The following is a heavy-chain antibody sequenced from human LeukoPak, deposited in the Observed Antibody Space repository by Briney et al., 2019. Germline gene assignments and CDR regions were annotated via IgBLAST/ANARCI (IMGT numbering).Heavy chain of an antibody. Sequence: PSETLSLTCTVSGGSISSGGYYWSWIRQHPGKGLEWIGYIYYSGSTYYNPSLKSRVTISVDTSKNQFSLKLSSVTAADTAVYYCARGRHYYDSSGFVFDYWGQGTLVTVSS. D-gene: IGHD3-22*01. CDR1: GGSISSGGYY. V-gene: IGHV4-31*03. CDR3: ARGRHYYDSSGFVFDY. CDR2: IYYSGST. J-gene: IGHJ4*02.